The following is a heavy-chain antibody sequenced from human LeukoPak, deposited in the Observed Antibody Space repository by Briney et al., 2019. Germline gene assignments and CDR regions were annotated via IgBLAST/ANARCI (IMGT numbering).Heavy chain of an antibody. V-gene: IGHV4-4*07. CDR2: IYTSGST. D-gene: IGHD6-25*01. CDR3: AREGRTPISGDWFDP. J-gene: IGHJ5*02. CDR1: GGSISSYY. Sequence: SETLSLTCTVSGGSISSYYWSWSRQPAGKGLEWIGRIYTSGSTNYNPSLKSRVTMSVDTSKNQFSLKLSSVTAADTAVYYCAREGRTPISGDWFDPWGQGTLVTVSS.